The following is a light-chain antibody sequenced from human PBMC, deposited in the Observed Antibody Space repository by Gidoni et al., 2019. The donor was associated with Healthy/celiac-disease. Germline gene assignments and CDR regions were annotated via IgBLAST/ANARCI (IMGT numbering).Light chain of an antibody. CDR2: WAS. CDR1: QSVVNSTINKNY. Sequence: IVMVQFLVTLAASLGERATINCTSSQSVVNSTINKNYLAWYQQKPGQPPRLLIYWASTRATGITDRFSGSGYGTDLTLTISSLQAEDVAVYYCQQYYSTPLTFGEGTKVEIK. J-gene: IGKJ1*01. CDR3: QQYYSTPLT. V-gene: IGKV4-1*01.